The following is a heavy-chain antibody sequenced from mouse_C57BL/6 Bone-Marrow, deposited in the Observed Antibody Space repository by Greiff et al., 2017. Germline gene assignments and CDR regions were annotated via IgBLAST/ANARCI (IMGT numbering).Heavy chain of an antibody. CDR2: IWSGGST. D-gene: IGHD1-1*01. J-gene: IGHJ1*03. V-gene: IGHV2-2*01. CDR3: ASYGSSYAYFDV. CDR1: GFSLTSYG. Sequence: VQLQQSGPGLVQPSQSLSITCTVSGFSLTSYGVHWVRQSPGKGLEWLGVIWSGGSTDNNAAFISRLSISKDNSKSQVFFKMNSLQADDTAIYYCASYGSSYAYFDVWGTGTTVTVSS.